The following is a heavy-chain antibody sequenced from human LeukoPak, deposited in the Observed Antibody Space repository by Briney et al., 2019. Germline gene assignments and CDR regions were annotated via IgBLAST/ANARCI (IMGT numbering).Heavy chain of an antibody. Sequence: SETLPLTCTVSGGSINSGDYYWSWIRQPPGKGLEWIGYIYYSGTTYYNPSLKSRVTISVDTSKNQFSLKLSSVTAADTAVYYCASIGDSSSWSRGWFDPWGQGTLVTVSS. CDR1: GGSINSGDYY. CDR3: ASIGDSSSWSRGWFDP. CDR2: IYYSGTT. V-gene: IGHV4-30-4*01. J-gene: IGHJ5*02. D-gene: IGHD6-13*01.